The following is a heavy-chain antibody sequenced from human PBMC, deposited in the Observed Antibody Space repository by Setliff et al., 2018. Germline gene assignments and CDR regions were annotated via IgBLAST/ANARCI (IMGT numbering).Heavy chain of an antibody. Sequence: SETLSLTCGLSGYSLSSGYYGGWIRQPPGKGLEWIGSIYHSGTTYYNPSLKSRVTMSIDTSKNQFSLKLNSVTAADMAVYYCAREQWLDPPGYCYMDVWAKGTTVTVSS. CDR3: AREQWLDPPGYCYMDV. J-gene: IGHJ6*03. D-gene: IGHD6-19*01. CDR1: GYSLSSGYY. V-gene: IGHV4-38-2*02. CDR2: IYHSGTT.